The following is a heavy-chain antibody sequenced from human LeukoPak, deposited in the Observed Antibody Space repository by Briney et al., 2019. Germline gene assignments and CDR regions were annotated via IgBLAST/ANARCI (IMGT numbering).Heavy chain of an antibody. D-gene: IGHD6-19*01. V-gene: IGHV3-11*04. CDR2: ISSSGGTI. CDR1: GFTFSDYS. Sequence: GGSLRLSCAASGFTFSDYSMSWIRQAPGKGLEWVSYISSSGGTIYYADSVKGRFIISRDNAKNSLYLQMNSLRAEDTAVYYCARGNIAVAGTVYWGQGTLVTVSS. CDR3: ARGNIAVAGTVY. J-gene: IGHJ4*02.